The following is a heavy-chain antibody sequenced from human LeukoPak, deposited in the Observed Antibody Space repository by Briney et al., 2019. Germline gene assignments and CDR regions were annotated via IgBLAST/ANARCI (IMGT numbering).Heavy chain of an antibody. J-gene: IGHJ4*02. D-gene: IGHD6-13*01. Sequence: GGSLRLSCAASGFTFSSYSMNWVRQAPGKGLEWVSSISSSSSYIYYADSVKGRFTISRDNAKNSLYPQMNSLRAEDTAVYYCARPVYPGQLVRVSGYWGQGTPGHRLL. CDR2: ISSSSSYI. V-gene: IGHV3-21*01. CDR3: ARPVYPGQLVRVSGY. CDR1: GFTFSSYS.